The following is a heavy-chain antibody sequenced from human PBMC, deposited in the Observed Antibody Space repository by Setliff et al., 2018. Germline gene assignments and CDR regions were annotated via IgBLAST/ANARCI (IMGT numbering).Heavy chain of an antibody. D-gene: IGHD3-10*01. CDR1: GFTFSSYG. J-gene: IGHJ4*02. V-gene: IGHV3-30*03. Sequence: QPGGSLRLSCAASGFTFSSYGMHWVRQAPGKGLEWVAVISYDGSNKYYADSVKGRFTISRDNSKNTLYLQMNSLRAEDTAVYYCARVPYYGSGRPLDYWGQGTLVTVS. CDR3: ARVPYYGSGRPLDY. CDR2: ISYDGSNK.